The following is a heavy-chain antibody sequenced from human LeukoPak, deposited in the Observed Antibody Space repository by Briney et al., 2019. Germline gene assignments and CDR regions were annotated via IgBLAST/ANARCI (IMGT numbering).Heavy chain of an antibody. CDR2: TRYRSTWNT. J-gene: IGHJ4*02. CDR1: GDSVSSKSVS. Sequence: SPTLSLTCAISGDSVSSKSVSWNWIRHSPSGGLEYLGRTRYRSTWNTYYSSSVEGRITINADTSRNQVSLRLNSVTPEDTALYYGVRDVRWAFDYWGQGTLVTVSS. CDR3: VRDVRWAFDY. V-gene: IGHV6-1*01. D-gene: IGHD1-26*01.